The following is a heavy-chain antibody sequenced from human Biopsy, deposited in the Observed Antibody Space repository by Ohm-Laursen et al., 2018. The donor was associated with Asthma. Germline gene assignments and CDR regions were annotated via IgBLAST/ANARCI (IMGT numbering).Heavy chain of an antibody. V-gene: IGHV1-69*13. CDR3: ARGYSGTDRIVYYYSGMEV. Sequence: GASVKVSCKASGGTLNNYAINWVRQAPGQGLEWMGGLIPVLGTADYAPMFEGRVTITADESTSTAYLELTSLRFEDTAVYYCARGYSGTDRIVYYYSGMEVWGQGTTVTVSS. D-gene: IGHD5-12*01. CDR1: GGTLNNYA. J-gene: IGHJ6*02. CDR2: LIPVLGTA.